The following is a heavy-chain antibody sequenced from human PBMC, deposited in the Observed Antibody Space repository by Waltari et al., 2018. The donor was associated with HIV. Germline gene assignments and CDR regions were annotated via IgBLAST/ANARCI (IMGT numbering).Heavy chain of an antibody. J-gene: IGHJ4*02. CDR2: IKSEDDGGTT. V-gene: IGHV3-15*01. CDR1: GFTLTNAW. CDR3: TSTGGGITDY. Sequence: EVQLVESGGGLVKPGESLRLSCADFGFTLTNAWVSWVRQAPGKGLEWVGRIKSEDDGGTTDYAAPVKGRFTISRDDSKNALYLQMNSLKTEDTALYYCTSTGGGITDYWGQGNLVTVSS. D-gene: IGHD2-15*01.